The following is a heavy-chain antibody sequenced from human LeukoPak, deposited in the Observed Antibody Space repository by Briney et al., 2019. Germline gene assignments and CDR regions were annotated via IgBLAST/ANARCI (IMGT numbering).Heavy chain of an antibody. D-gene: IGHD1-26*01. Sequence: GGSLRLSCAASGFTFSSYSMNWVRQAPGKGLEWVSSITRSNYIYYADSVKGRFTISRDNAKNTLYLQMNSLRAEDTAVYYCARRGAATDAFDIWGQGTMVTVSS. CDR1: GFTFSSYS. CDR2: ITRSNYI. CDR3: ARRGAATDAFDI. V-gene: IGHV3-21*01. J-gene: IGHJ3*02.